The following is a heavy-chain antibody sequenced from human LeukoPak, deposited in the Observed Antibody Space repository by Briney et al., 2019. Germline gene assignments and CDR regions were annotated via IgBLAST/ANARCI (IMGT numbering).Heavy chain of an antibody. V-gene: IGHV3-72*01. CDR3: ARNKGYSSSWTPFDY. J-gene: IGHJ4*02. D-gene: IGHD6-13*01. CDR2: TRNKANSYTT. Sequence: GGSLRLTCAASGFTFSDHYMDWVRQAPGKGLEWVGRTRNKANSYTTEYAASVKGRFTISRDDSKNSLYLQMNSLKTEDTAVYYCARNKGYSSSWTPFDYWGQGTLVTVSS. CDR1: GFTFSDHY.